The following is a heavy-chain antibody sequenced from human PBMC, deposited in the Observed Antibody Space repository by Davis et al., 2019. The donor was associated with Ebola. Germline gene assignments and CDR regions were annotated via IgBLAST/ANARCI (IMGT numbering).Heavy chain of an antibody. Sequence: GGSLRLSCAASGFTFSSYAMSWVRQASGKGLEWVGRIRSKANSYATAYAASVKGRFTISRDDSKNTAYLQMNSLKTEDTAVYYCTPSIVGSDYWGQGTLVTVSS. V-gene: IGHV3-73*01. J-gene: IGHJ4*02. CDR2: IRSKANSYAT. CDR3: TPSIVGSDY. CDR1: GFTFSSYA. D-gene: IGHD1-26*01.